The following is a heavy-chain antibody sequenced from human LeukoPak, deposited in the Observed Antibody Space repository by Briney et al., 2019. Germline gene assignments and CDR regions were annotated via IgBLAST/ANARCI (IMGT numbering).Heavy chain of an antibody. D-gene: IGHD1-26*01. CDR2: IYYSGST. CDR3: ARFSGSYSSPYNY. V-gene: IGHV4-59*12. Sequence: SETLSLTCTVSGGSISSYYWSWIRQPPGKGLEWIGYIYYSGSTYYNPSLKSRVTISVDRSKNQFSLKLSSVTAADTAVYYCARFSGSYSSPYNYWGQGTLVTVSS. J-gene: IGHJ4*02. CDR1: GGSISSYY.